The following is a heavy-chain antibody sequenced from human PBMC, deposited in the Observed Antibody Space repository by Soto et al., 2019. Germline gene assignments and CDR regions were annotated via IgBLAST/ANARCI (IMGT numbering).Heavy chain of an antibody. V-gene: IGHV4-4*02. CDR2: IYHNGIT. CDR3: ATVPPRIVVVLAEFPT. J-gene: IGHJ4*02. D-gene: IGHD2-21*01. Sequence: QVELKQSGPGLVRPSGTLSLTCRVSGTSISSTYWWTWVRQSPGKGLEWIGEIYHNGITKYNPSLKSRVSLSVDKSNHQFSLKLTSVTAADTAFYYCATVPPRIVVVLAEFPTWGQGTLVTVSS. CDR1: GTSISSTYW.